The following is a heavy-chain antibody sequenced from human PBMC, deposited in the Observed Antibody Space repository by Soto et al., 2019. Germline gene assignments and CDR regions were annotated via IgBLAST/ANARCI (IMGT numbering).Heavy chain of an antibody. CDR2: FDPEDGET. V-gene: IGHV1-24*01. D-gene: IGHD6-6*01. Sequence: GASVKVSGKVSGYTLTELSMHWVRQAPGKGLEWMGGFDPEDGETIYAQKFQGRVTMTEDTSTDTAYMELSSLRSEDTAVYYCATVHIEGQLRPGGYYYYDMDVWGQGTTVTVSS. CDR1: GYTLTELS. J-gene: IGHJ6*02. CDR3: ATVHIEGQLRPGGYYYYDMDV.